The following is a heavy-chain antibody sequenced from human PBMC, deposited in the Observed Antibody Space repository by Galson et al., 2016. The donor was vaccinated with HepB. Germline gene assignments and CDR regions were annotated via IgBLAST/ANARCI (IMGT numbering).Heavy chain of an antibody. D-gene: IGHD3-22*01. J-gene: IGHJ4*02. V-gene: IGHV3-23*01. Sequence: SLRLSCAASGFTFSNYVMIWVRQAPGKGLEWVSAISASGDRTYYADSLKGRFTISRDNSKNTLSLEMNSLRAEDTAVYYCAKDSSAYGWYFDYWGQGTLVTVSS. CDR3: AKDSSAYGWYFDY. CDR2: ISASGDRT. CDR1: GFTFSNYV.